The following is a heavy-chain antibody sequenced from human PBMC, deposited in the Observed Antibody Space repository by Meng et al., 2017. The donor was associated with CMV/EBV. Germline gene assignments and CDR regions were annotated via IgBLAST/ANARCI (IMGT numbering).Heavy chain of an antibody. CDR1: GFTFDDYA. V-gene: IGHV3-43D*03. D-gene: IGHD6-13*01. CDR3: STQQLVHRDY. Sequence: GGSLRLSCAGSGFTFDDYALHWVRQPPGKGLEWVSLISWDGGSTYYADSVKGRFTNSRDNSKNSLYPQMNSLRAEATALYYCSTQQLVHRDYWGQGTLVTVSS. CDR2: ISWDGGST. J-gene: IGHJ4*02.